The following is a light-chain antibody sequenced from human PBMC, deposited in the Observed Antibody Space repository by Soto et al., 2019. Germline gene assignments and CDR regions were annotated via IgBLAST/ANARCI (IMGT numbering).Light chain of an antibody. CDR1: QYVGTR. CDR2: YTS. Sequence: EIVLTQSPATLSSSPGETATLSCRASQYVGTRLAWYQHKPGQAPRLLIYYTSNRATGIPARFSGSGSGTDFTLTINSLAPEDFAIYYCYQSQSWPRTFGQGTKVDIK. CDR3: YQSQSWPRT. V-gene: IGKV3-11*01. J-gene: IGKJ1*01.